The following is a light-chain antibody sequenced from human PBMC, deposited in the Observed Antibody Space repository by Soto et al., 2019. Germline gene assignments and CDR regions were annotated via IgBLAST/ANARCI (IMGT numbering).Light chain of an antibody. Sequence: QLVLTQSPSASASLGASVKLTCTLSSRNSRYAIAWHQQQPEKGPRYLMKVNSDGSHNKGDGIPDRFSGSSSGAERYLTISSLQSEDEADYYCQTWGAGIRVFGGGTKVTVL. J-gene: IGLJ2*01. V-gene: IGLV4-69*01. CDR3: QTWGAGIRV. CDR2: VNSDGSH. CDR1: SRNSRYA.